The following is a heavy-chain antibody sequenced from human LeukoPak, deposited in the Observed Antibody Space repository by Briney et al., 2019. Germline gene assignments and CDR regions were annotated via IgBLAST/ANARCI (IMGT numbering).Heavy chain of an antibody. J-gene: IGHJ4*02. V-gene: IGHV3-23*01. CDR3: ANEIRPNDY. CDR2: ISISGSKT. Sequence: GGSLRLSCAASEFDFSSHAMTWVSQAPGKGLEWVSAISISGSKTYYADSVKGRFTISRDNSKNTLYLQMNSLRAEDTAVYYCANEIRPNDYWGQGTQVTVSS. D-gene: IGHD4-17*01. CDR1: EFDFSSHA.